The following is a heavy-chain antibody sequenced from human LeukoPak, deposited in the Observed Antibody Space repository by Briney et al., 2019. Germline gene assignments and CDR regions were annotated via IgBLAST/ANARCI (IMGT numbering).Heavy chain of an antibody. Sequence: PSETLSLTCTVSGGSISSYYWSWIRQPAGKGLEWIGRIYTSGSTNYNPSLKSRVTMSVDTSKNQFSLKLSSVTAADTAVYYCARGSAPDYGGDDAFDIWGQGTMVTVSS. CDR3: ARGSAPDYGGDDAFDI. CDR1: GGSISSYY. V-gene: IGHV4-4*07. J-gene: IGHJ3*02. D-gene: IGHD4-17*01. CDR2: IYTSGST.